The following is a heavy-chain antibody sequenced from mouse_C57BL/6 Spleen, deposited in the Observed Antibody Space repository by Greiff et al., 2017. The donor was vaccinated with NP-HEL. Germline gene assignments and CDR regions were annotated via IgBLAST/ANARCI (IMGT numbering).Heavy chain of an antibody. CDR1: GYTFTSYW. J-gene: IGHJ4*01. Sequence: QVQLQQPGAELVRPGTSVKLSCKASGYTFTSYWMHWVKQRPGQGLAWIGVIDPSDSYTNSNQQFKGKATLTVDTSSSTAYMQLSSLTSEDSAVYYCARYYGSSLYYYAMDYWGQGTSVTVSS. D-gene: IGHD1-1*01. CDR2: IDPSDSYT. V-gene: IGHV1-59*01. CDR3: ARYYGSSLYYYAMDY.